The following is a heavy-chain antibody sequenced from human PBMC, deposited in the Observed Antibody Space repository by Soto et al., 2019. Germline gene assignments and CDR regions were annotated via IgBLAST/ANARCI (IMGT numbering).Heavy chain of an antibody. CDR3: ARERYSYGFDC. Sequence: EVQLVESGGELIQPGGSLRLSCAASGFAVGGFYMNWVRQAPGKGLEWVSVMFTTGTTYYADSVKGRFTISRDDSKNTLYLQMNSLRAEDTAVYYCARERYSYGFDCWGQGTVVTVSS. J-gene: IGHJ4*02. CDR1: GFAVGGFY. V-gene: IGHV3-53*01. D-gene: IGHD5-18*01. CDR2: MFTTGTT.